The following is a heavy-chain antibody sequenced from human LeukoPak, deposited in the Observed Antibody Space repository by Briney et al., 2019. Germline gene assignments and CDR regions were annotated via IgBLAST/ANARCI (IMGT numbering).Heavy chain of an antibody. CDR1: GGSISSYY. Sequence: SETLSLTCTVSGGSISSYYWSWIRLPPGKGLEWIGYIYYSGSTYYNPSLKSRVTISVDRSKNQFSLKLSSVTAADTAVYYCARGRAMIVGYYFDYWGQGTLVTVSS. V-gene: IGHV4-59*12. J-gene: IGHJ4*02. CDR3: ARGRAMIVGYYFDY. CDR2: IYYSGST. D-gene: IGHD3-22*01.